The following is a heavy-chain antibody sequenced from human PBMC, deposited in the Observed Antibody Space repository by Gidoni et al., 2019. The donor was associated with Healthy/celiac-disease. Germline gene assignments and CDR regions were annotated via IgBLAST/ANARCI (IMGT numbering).Heavy chain of an antibody. Sequence: QVQLVESGGGVVQPGRSLRLSCAASGFPFRISGMPWVRQAPGKGLEWVAVIWYDGSNKYYADSVKGRFTISRDNSKNTLYLQMNSLRAEDTAVYYCARTLIAAAGTYDYYYYGMDVWGQGTTVTVSS. D-gene: IGHD6-13*01. V-gene: IGHV3-33*01. J-gene: IGHJ6*02. CDR1: GFPFRISG. CDR3: ARTLIAAAGTYDYYYYGMDV. CDR2: IWYDGSNK.